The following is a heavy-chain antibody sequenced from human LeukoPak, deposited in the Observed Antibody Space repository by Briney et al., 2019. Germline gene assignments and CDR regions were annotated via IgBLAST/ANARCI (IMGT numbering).Heavy chain of an antibody. CDR1: GFTFSSYW. Sequence: GGSLRLSCAASGFTFSSYWMHWVRQAPGKGLVWVSHINSDGSSTSYADSVKGRFTISRDNAKNTLYLQMNSLRAEDTAVYYCARGSELLLWFGDGEGLDYWGQGTLVTVSS. CDR2: INSDGSST. CDR3: ARGSELLLWFGDGEGLDY. J-gene: IGHJ4*02. D-gene: IGHD3-10*01. V-gene: IGHV3-74*01.